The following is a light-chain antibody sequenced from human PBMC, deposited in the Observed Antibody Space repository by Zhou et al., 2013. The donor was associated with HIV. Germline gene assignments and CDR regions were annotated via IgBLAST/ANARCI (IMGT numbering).Light chain of an antibody. CDR3: QSYDSSLSGVV. CDR2: RHN. CDR1: NSNIGSNV. Sequence: QSVLTQPPSASGTPGQRVTISCSGSNSNIGSNVVHWYQQLPGTAPKLLIYRHNQRPSGVPDRFSGSKSGTSASLAISGLQSEDEADYYCQSYDSSLSGVVFGGGTKLTVL. V-gene: IGLV1-44*01. J-gene: IGLJ2*01.